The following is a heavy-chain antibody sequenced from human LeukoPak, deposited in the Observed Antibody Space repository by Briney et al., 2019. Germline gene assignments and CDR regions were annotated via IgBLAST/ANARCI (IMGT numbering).Heavy chain of an antibody. CDR3: AKDRGGSSWYYGMDV. Sequence: GGSLRLSCAASGFTFSSYGMHWVRQAPGKGLEWVAVISYDGSNKYYADSVKGRFTISRDNSKNTLYLQMNSLRAEDTAVYYCAKDRGGSSWYYGMDVWGQGTTVTVSS. CDR2: ISYDGSNK. D-gene: IGHD6-13*01. CDR1: GFTFSSYG. J-gene: IGHJ6*02. V-gene: IGHV3-30*18.